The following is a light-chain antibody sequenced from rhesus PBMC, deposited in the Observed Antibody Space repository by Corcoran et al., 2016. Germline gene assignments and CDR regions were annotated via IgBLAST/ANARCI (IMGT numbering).Light chain of an antibody. J-gene: IGKJ4*01. V-gene: IGKV1-25*01. CDR1: QGISSY. Sequence: DIQMTQSPSSLSASVGDRVTITCWASQGISSYLAWYQQKPGKAPKLLIYAASPLQSGVPSRFSGSGSGTDFTLPISSLQPEDFATYYCQQHYSYPLTFGGGTKVELK. CDR2: AAS. CDR3: QQHYSYPLT.